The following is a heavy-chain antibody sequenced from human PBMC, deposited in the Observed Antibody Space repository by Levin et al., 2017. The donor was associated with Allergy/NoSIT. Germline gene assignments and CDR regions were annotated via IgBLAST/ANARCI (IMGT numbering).Heavy chain of an antibody. J-gene: IGHJ4*02. D-gene: IGHD6-19*01. Sequence: GGSLRLSCAASGFTFSSYAMSWVRQAPGKGLAWVSAISGSGGSTFYADSVKGRFTISRDNSKNTLYLQMNSLRAEDTAVYYCAKLTGLAVAGTPGFDYWGQGTLVTVSS. V-gene: IGHV3-23*01. CDR2: ISGSGGST. CDR3: AKLTGLAVAGTPGFDY. CDR1: GFTFSSYA.